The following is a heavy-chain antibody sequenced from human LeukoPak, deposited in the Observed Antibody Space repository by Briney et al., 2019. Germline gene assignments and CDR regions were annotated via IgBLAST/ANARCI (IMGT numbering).Heavy chain of an antibody. J-gene: IGHJ4*02. CDR3: ARVGRYFDWLLPADY. Sequence: PSETLSLTCTVSGGSISSGGYYWSWIRQHPGTGLEWIGYIYYSGSTYYNPSLKSRVTISVDTSKNQFSLKLSSVTAADTAVYYCARVGRYFDWLLPADYWGQGTLVTVSS. CDR2: IYYSGST. V-gene: IGHV4-31*03. CDR1: GGSISSGGYY. D-gene: IGHD3-9*01.